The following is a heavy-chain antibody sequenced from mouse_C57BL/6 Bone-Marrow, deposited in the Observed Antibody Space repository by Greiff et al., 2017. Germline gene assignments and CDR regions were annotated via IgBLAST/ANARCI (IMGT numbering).Heavy chain of an antibody. CDR2: IDPETGGT. J-gene: IGHJ2*01. D-gene: IGHD2-5*01. V-gene: IGHV1-15*01. CDR3: TRGGYSNYGDY. Sequence: VQLQQSGAELVRPGASVTLSCKASGYTFTDYEMHWVKQTPVHGLEWIGAIDPETGGTAYNQKFKGKAILTAAKSSSTAYMERRSLTSEDSAVYYCTRGGYSNYGDYWGQGTTLTVSS. CDR1: GYTFTDYE.